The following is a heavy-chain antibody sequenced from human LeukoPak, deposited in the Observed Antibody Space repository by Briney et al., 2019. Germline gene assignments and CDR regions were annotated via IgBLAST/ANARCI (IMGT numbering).Heavy chain of an antibody. CDR3: ARFEDIVATMVDYFDY. D-gene: IGHD5-12*01. CDR2: INPNSGGT. CDR1: GYTFTGYY. Sequence: ASVKVSCKASGYTFTGYYMRWVRQAPGQGLEWMGWINPNSGGTNYAQKFQGRVTMTRDTSISTAYMELSRLRSDDTAVYYCARFEDIVATMVDYFDYWGQGTLVTVSS. J-gene: IGHJ4*02. V-gene: IGHV1-2*02.